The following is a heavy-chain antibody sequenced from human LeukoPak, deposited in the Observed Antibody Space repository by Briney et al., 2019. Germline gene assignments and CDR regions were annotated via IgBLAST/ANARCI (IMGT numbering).Heavy chain of an antibody. D-gene: IGHD6-25*01. J-gene: IGHJ3*02. V-gene: IGHV1-69*06. CDR2: IIPIFGTA. Sequence: GSSVKVSCKASGGTFSSYAISWVRQAAGQGLEWMGGIIPIFGTANYAQKFQSRVTITADKSTSTAYMELSSVRSEDTAVYYCARDRAALDAFDIWGQGTMVTVSS. CDR1: GGTFSSYA. CDR3: ARDRAALDAFDI.